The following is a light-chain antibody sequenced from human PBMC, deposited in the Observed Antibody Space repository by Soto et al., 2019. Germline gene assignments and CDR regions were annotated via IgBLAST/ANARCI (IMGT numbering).Light chain of an antibody. CDR3: QSYDSSLSAHVV. V-gene: IGLV1-40*01. Sequence: AVVTQPHSVSGAPGQRVTISCTGSSSNIGAGYDVHWYQQLPGTAPKLLIYGNSNRPSGVPDRFSGSKSGTSASLAITGLQAEDEADSYCQSYDSSLSAHVVFGGGTQLTVL. CDR2: GNS. CDR1: SSNIGAGYD. J-gene: IGLJ2*01.